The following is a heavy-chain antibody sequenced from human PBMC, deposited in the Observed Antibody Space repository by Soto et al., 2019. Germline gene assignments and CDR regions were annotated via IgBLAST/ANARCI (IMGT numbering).Heavy chain of an antibody. V-gene: IGHV1-24*01. D-gene: IGHD2-2*01. CDR1: GGTFSSYA. Sequence: ASVKVSCKASGGTFSSYAIGWVRQAPGKGLEWMGGFDPEDGETIYAQKFQGRVTMTEDTSTDTAYMELSSLRSEDTAVYYCATPEYCISTGCPRGYYYYYGMDVWGQGTTVTVSS. CDR2: FDPEDGET. CDR3: ATPEYCISTGCPRGYYYYYGMDV. J-gene: IGHJ6*02.